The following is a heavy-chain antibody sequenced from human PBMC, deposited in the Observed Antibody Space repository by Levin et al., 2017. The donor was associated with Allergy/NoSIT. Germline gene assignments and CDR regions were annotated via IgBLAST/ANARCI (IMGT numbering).Heavy chain of an antibody. CDR2: INHSGST. Sequence: SETLSLTCAVYGGSFSGYYWSWIRQPPGKGLEWIGEINHSGSTNYNPSLKSRVTISVDTSKNQFSLKLSSVTAADTAVYYCARGRLAAAGPELDYWGQGTLVTVSS. D-gene: IGHD6-13*01. CDR3: ARGRLAAAGPELDY. J-gene: IGHJ4*02. CDR1: GGSFSGYY. V-gene: IGHV4-34*01.